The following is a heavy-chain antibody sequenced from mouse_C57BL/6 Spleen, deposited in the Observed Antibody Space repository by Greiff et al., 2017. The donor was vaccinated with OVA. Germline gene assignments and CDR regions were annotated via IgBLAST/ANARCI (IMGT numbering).Heavy chain of an antibody. D-gene: IGHD2-4*01. V-gene: IGHV5-4*01. Sequence: EVQGVESGGGLVKPGGSLKLSCAASGFTFSSYAMSWVRQTPEKRLEWVATISDGGSYTYYPDNVKGRFTISRDNAKNNLYLQMSHLKSEDTAMYYCARERYYDYPFAYWGQGTLGTVSA. CDR3: ARERYYDYPFAY. CDR2: ISDGGSYT. CDR1: GFTFSSYA. J-gene: IGHJ3*01.